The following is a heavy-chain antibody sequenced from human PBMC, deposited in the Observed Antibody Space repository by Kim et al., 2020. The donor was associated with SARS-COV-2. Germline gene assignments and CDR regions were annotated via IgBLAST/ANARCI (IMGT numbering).Heavy chain of an antibody. J-gene: IGHJ4*02. Sequence: AVSGRGRFTISRDNSRNTLTREMSSLRAEDTAVYYCAKWARGSPDYFDHWGQGALVTVSS. CDR3: AKWARGSPDYFDH. V-gene: IGHV3-23*01. D-gene: IGHD3-16*01.